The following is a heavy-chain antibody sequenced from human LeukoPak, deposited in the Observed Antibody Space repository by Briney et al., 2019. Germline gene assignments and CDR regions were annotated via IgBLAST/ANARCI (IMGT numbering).Heavy chain of an antibody. CDR3: AGTYSGSYYLGDY. Sequence: ASVKVSCKASGYAFTSYGISWVRQAPGQGLEWMGWINPNSGGTNYAQKFQGRVTMTRDTSISTAYMELSRLRSDDTAVYYCAGTYSGSYYLGDYWGQGTLVTVSS. V-gene: IGHV1-2*02. J-gene: IGHJ4*02. CDR2: INPNSGGT. D-gene: IGHD1-26*01. CDR1: GYAFTSYG.